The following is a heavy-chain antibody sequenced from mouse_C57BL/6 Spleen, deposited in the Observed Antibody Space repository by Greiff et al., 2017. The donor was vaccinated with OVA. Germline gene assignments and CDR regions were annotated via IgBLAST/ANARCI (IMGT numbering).Heavy chain of an antibody. J-gene: IGHJ1*03. Sequence: EVHLVESGGGLVKPGGSLKLSCAASGFTFSDYGMHWVRQAPEKGLEWVAYISSGSSTIYYADTVKGRFTISRDNAKNTLFLQMTSLRSEDTAMYYCARLQCITTVPWYFDVWGTGTTVTVSS. CDR3: ARLQCITTVPWYFDV. D-gene: IGHD1-1*01. V-gene: IGHV5-17*01. CDR2: ISSGSSTI. CDR1: GFTFSDYG.